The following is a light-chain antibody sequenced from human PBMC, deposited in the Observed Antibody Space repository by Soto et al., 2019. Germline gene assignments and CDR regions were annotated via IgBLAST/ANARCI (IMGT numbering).Light chain of an antibody. V-gene: IGLV4-60*02. Sequence: QSVLTQSSSASASLGSSVKLTCTLSSGHSSYIIAWHQQQPGKAPRFLMKLEGSGSYNKGSGVPDRFSGSSSGADRYLTISDLQFEDEADYYCETCDGNTRVFGGGTKLTVL. CDR1: SGHSSYI. CDR3: ETCDGNTRV. J-gene: IGLJ3*02. CDR2: LEGSGSY.